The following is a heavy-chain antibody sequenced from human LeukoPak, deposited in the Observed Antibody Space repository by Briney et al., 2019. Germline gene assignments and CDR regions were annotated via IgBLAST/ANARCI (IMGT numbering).Heavy chain of an antibody. Sequence: SETLSLTCAVSGGSFSAYYWSWIRQPPGKGLEWIGSIYYSGSTYYNPSLKSRVTISVDTSKNQFSLKLSSVTAADTAVYYCARDSSDYDYVWGSYSWFDPWGQGTLVTVSS. V-gene: IGHV4-34*01. D-gene: IGHD3-16*01. CDR2: IYYSGST. J-gene: IGHJ5*02. CDR3: ARDSSDYDYVWGSYSWFDP. CDR1: GGSFSAYY.